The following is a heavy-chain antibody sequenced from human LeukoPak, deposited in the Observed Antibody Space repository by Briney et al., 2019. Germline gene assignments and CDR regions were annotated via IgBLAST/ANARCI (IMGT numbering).Heavy chain of an antibody. CDR3: AKDDYGGNSGMDY. CDR1: GFTFSSYG. Sequence: RSLRLSCAASGFTFSSYGMHWVRQAPGKGLEWVAVIWYDGNNKYYADSVKGRFTISRDNSKNTLYLQMNSLRAEDTAVYYCAKDDYGGNSGMDYWGQGTLVTVSS. CDR2: IWYDGNNK. V-gene: IGHV3-33*06. D-gene: IGHD4-23*01. J-gene: IGHJ4*02.